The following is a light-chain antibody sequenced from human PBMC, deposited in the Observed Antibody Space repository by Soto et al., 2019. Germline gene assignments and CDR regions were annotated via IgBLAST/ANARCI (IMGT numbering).Light chain of an antibody. CDR1: QSVSSSH. CDR2: GAS. J-gene: IGKJ2*01. V-gene: IGKV3-20*01. CDR3: HQYGSSPYT. Sequence: EIVLTQSPGTLSLSPGERATLSCRARQSVSSSHLAWYQQKPGQAPRLLIYGASSRATDIPDRISGSGSGTYFTLTISRREPEDFAVYYCHQYGSSPYTFGQGTKLEIK.